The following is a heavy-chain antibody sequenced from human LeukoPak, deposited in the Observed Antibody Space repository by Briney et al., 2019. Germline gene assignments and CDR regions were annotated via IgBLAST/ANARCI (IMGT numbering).Heavy chain of an antibody. J-gene: IGHJ4*02. Sequence: PGGSLRLSCAASGFTLSSYAMHWVRQAPSKGLEWVAVISYDGSNKYYADSVKGRFTISRDNSKNTLYLQMNSLRAEDTAVYYCARDSDGYNAPDYWGQGTLVTVSS. V-gene: IGHV3-30-3*01. D-gene: IGHD5-24*01. CDR2: ISYDGSNK. CDR3: ARDSDGYNAPDY. CDR1: GFTLSSYA.